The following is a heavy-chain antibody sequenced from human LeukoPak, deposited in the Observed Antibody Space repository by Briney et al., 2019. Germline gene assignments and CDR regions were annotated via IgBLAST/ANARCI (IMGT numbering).Heavy chain of an antibody. Sequence: PGGSLRLSCAASGFIFSSYAMTWVRQAPGKGLEWVSTISGSSGGTYYPDSVKGRFTISRDNPKNTLYLQMNSLRADDTAVYYCAKDSAVVPAAPYGMDVWGQGTTVTVSS. CDR2: ISGSSGGT. CDR3: AKDSAVVPAAPYGMDV. D-gene: IGHD2-2*01. CDR1: GFIFSSYA. V-gene: IGHV3-23*01. J-gene: IGHJ6*02.